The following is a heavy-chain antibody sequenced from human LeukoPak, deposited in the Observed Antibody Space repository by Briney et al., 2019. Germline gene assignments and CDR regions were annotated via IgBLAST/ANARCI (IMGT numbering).Heavy chain of an antibody. Sequence: PGGSLRLSCAASGFTFSSYSLNWVRQAPGKGLEWVSFISGSGATMKYADSVKGRFTISRDNAKNSLYLQMNTLRAEDTALYYCARVLTVGGWGAFDIWGQGTMVTVSS. CDR2: ISGSGATM. V-gene: IGHV3-48*04. CDR3: ARVLTVGGWGAFDI. J-gene: IGHJ3*02. CDR1: GFTFSSYS. D-gene: IGHD1-26*01.